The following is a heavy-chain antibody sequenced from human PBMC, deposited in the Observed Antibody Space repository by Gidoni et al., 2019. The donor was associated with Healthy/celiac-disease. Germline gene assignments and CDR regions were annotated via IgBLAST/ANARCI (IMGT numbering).Heavy chain of an antibody. Sequence: QVQLQESGPGLVTPSQTLSLTCTVSGGSIRSGSYYWSWIRQPAGKGLEWIGRLYTSGSTNYNPSLKSRVTISVDTSKNQFSLKLSSVTAADTAVDYCARELRGLFRLFDPWGQGTLVTVSS. D-gene: IGHD2-21*01. CDR3: ARELRGLFRLFDP. CDR1: GGSIRSGSYY. V-gene: IGHV4-61*02. J-gene: IGHJ5*02. CDR2: LYTSGST.